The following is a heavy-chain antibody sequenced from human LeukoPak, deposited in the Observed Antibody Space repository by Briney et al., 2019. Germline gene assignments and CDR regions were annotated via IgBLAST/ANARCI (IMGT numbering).Heavy chain of an antibody. CDR1: GFIFSSYA. D-gene: IGHD3-10*01. Sequence: GGSLRLSCAGSGFIFSSYAMSWVRQAPGKGLEWVSAISGSGGSTYYADSVKGRFSISRDNSMNTLYLQMNSLRAEDTAVYYCAKGFVVRGVSYYYYGMDVWGQGTTVTVSS. V-gene: IGHV3-23*01. CDR3: AKGFVVRGVSYYYYGMDV. CDR2: ISGSGGST. J-gene: IGHJ6*02.